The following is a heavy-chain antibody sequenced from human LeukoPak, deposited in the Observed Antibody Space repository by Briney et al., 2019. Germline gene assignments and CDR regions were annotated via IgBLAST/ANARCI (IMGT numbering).Heavy chain of an antibody. CDR3: ARDYADYVGYFFFDY. J-gene: IGHJ4*02. V-gene: IGHV3-23*01. Sequence: GGSLRLSCAASGFTFNNYAMNWVRQAPGKGLEWVSSISGGGETTYYADSAKGRFTISRDNSQNTLYLQMNSPRAEDTAVYYCARDYADYVGYFFFDYWGQGTLVTVPS. CDR1: GFTFNNYA. D-gene: IGHD4-17*01. CDR2: ISGGGETT.